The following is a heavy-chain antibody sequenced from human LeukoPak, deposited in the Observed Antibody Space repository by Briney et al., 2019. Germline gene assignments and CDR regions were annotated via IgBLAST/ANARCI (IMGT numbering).Heavy chain of an antibody. Sequence: PSETLSLTCTVSGGSISSYYWSWIRQPPGKGLEGIGYIYHSGSTYYNPSLKSRVTISVDRSKNQFSLKLSSVTAADTAVYYCARDRATVTTINYYMDVWGKGTTVTVSS. V-gene: IGHV4-59*12. CDR2: IYHSGST. D-gene: IGHD4-11*01. CDR3: ARDRATVTTINYYMDV. J-gene: IGHJ6*03. CDR1: GGSISSYY.